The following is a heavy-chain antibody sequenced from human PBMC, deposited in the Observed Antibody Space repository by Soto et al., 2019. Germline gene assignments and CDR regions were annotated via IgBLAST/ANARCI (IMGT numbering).Heavy chain of an antibody. V-gene: IGHV3-33*01. CDR3: ARDTNYYGSGVNYYGMDV. Sequence: QVQLVESGGGVVQPGRSLRLSCAASGFTFTSYGMHWVRQAPGKGLEWAAVIWYDGRNKYYADSVKGRFTISRDNSKNTLYLQMNSLRAEDTAVYYCARDTNYYGSGVNYYGMDVWVQGTTVTVSS. D-gene: IGHD3-10*01. J-gene: IGHJ6*02. CDR1: GFTFTSYG. CDR2: IWYDGRNK.